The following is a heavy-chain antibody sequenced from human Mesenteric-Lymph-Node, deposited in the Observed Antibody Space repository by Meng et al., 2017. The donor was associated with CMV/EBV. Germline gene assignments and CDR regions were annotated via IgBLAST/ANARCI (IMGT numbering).Heavy chain of an antibody. CDR3: ARVAPLYYYNGMDV. CDR1: GGSVTSGSYY. Sequence: SETLSLTCTVAGGSVTSGSYYWSWIRQPPGKGLEWIGYIYYSETTNYNPSLKSRVTMSVDTSKNQFSLKLTSVTAADTAVYYCARVAPLYYYNGMDVWGQGTTVTVSS. V-gene: IGHV4-61*01. J-gene: IGHJ6*02. CDR2: IYYSETT.